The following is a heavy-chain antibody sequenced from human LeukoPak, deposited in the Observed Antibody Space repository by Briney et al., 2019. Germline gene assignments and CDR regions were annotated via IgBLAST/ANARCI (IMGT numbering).Heavy chain of an antibody. Sequence: PSETLSLTCAVSGYSISSGYYWGWTRQPPGKGLEWIGSICHSGSTYYNPSLKSRVPLSVDTDKNHFSLQLDIVTPADTSVYYCATRSSLGYYYYYMDVWGKGTTVTVSS. J-gene: IGHJ6*03. D-gene: IGHD3-10*01. CDR3: ATRSSLGYYYYYMDV. CDR1: GYSISSGYY. V-gene: IGHV4-38-2*01. CDR2: ICHSGST.